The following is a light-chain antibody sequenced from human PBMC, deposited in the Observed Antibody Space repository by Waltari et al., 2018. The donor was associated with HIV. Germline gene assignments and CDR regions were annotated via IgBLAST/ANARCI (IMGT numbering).Light chain of an antibody. V-gene: IGLV2-14*02. CDR2: DPK. CDR3: CSYMSGATLV. CDR1: SRNVGGYNL. J-gene: IGLJ3*02. Sequence: QSALTQPASVSGSPGQSVTISCTGTSRNVGGYNLVSWYQQPPDKAPKLVIFDPKTRASGIPLLFSASKSGNTASLTISGLQPEDEAYYYCCSYMSGATLVFGGGTKVIV.